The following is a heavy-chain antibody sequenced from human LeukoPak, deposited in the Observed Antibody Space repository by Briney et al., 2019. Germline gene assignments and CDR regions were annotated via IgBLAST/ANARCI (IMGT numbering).Heavy chain of an antibody. CDR2: ISWNSGSR. Sequence: GGSLRLSCAASGFTFDDYAMHWVRQAPGQGLEGVSGISWNSGSRGYADSVKGRFTSSRDNAKNSLYLQMNSLRAEDTALYYCAKDITAYSSSWYNYWGQGTLVTVSS. CDR1: GFTFDDYA. V-gene: IGHV3-9*01. D-gene: IGHD6-13*01. CDR3: AKDITAYSSSWYNY. J-gene: IGHJ4*02.